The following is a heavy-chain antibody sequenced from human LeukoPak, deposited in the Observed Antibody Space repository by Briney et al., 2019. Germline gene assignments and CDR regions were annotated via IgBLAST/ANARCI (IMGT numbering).Heavy chain of an antibody. CDR2: INSDGSST. CDR1: GFTFSSYW. V-gene: IGHV3-74*01. J-gene: IGHJ4*02. D-gene: IGHD3-22*01. Sequence: GGSLRLSCAASGFTFSSYWMYWVRHAPGKGLVWASRINSDGSSTSYADSVKGRFTISRDNAKNTLYLQMNSLRAEDTAVYYCARGGYYYDSSGYYYSPDYWGQGTLVTVSS. CDR3: ARGGYYYDSSGYYYSPDY.